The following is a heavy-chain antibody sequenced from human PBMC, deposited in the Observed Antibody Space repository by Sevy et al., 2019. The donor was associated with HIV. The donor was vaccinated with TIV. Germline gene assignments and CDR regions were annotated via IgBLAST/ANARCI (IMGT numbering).Heavy chain of an antibody. CDR3: ARRITTHSVYYYYYYGMDV. Sequence: SETLSLTCTVSGGSISSSSYYWGWIRQPPGKGLEWIGSIYYSGSTYYNPSLKSRFTISVDTSKNQFSLKLSSVTAADTAVYYCARRITTHSVYYYYYYGMDVWGQGTTVTVSS. CDR2: IYYSGST. CDR1: GGSISSSSYY. J-gene: IGHJ6*02. D-gene: IGHD3-3*01. V-gene: IGHV4-39*01.